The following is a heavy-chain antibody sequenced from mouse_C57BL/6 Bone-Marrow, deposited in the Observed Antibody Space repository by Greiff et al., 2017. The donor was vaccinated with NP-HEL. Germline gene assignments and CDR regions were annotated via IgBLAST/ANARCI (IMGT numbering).Heavy chain of an antibody. CDR2: IDPSDSYT. J-gene: IGHJ2*01. V-gene: IGHV1-50*01. D-gene: IGHD1-1*01. CDR1: GYTFTSYW. Sequence: VQLQQPGAELVKPGASVKLSCKASGYTFTSYWMQWVKQRPGQGLEWIGEIDPSDSYTNYNQKFKGKATLTVDTSSSTAYMQLSSLTSEDSAVYCCARWTVVATDYWGQGTTLTVSS. CDR3: ARWTVVATDY.